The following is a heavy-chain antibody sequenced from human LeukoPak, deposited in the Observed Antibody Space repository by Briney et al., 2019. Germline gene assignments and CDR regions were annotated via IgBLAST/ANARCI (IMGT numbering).Heavy chain of an antibody. J-gene: IGHJ4*02. D-gene: IGHD3-10*01. CDR2: INHSGST. V-gene: IGHV4-34*01. CDR3: ATQRGVRGVIQY. CDR1: GGSFSGYY. Sequence: SETLSLTCAVYGGSFSGYYWSWIRQPPGKGLEWMGEINHSGSTNYNPSLRSRGTISVATSNNQFSLQLSSVPAADTAVYYCATQRGVRGVIQYWGQGTLVTVSS.